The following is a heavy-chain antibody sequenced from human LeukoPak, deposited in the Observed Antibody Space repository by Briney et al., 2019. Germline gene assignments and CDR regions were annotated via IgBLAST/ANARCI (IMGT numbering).Heavy chain of an antibody. V-gene: IGHV3-20*04. CDR1: GYTFDDCG. CDR2: INWNGGST. Sequence: GGSLRLSCAASGYTFDDCGMSWVRQAPGKGLEWVSGINWNGGSTGYADSVKGRFTISRDNAKNSLYLQMNSLRAEDTALYYCARARGSYYYDDTIDYWGQGTLVTVSS. D-gene: IGHD3-22*01. CDR3: ARARGSYYYDDTIDY. J-gene: IGHJ4*02.